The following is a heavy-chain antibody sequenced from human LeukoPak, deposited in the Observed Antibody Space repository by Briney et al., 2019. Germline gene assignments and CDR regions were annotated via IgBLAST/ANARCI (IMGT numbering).Heavy chain of an antibody. Sequence: SETLSLTCTVSSGSIISSDYHWGWVRQPPGKGLEWIGAISYSGNTDYNPSLRSRVTISVDTSNNQFSLRLGSVTAADTAVYHCARHCCSGPAKRVFDIWGQGTMVTVSS. J-gene: IGHJ3*02. CDR1: SGSIISSDYH. CDR2: ISYSGNT. D-gene: IGHD2-15*01. V-gene: IGHV4-39*01. CDR3: ARHCCSGPAKRVFDI.